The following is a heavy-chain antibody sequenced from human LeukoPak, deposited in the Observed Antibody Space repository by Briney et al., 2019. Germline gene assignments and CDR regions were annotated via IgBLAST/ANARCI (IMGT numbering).Heavy chain of an antibody. J-gene: IGHJ4*03. D-gene: IGHD5-24*01. CDR2: IDQRGDT. V-gene: IGHV4-34*01. CDR3: ARGATISETGYFDF. Sequence: PSETLSLTCAVYGGSFSRYYWSWIRQSPGKGLEWIAEIDQRGDTNYNPSVKSRVTISVDTSKDQFSLKVRSLSAADTAVYYCARGATISETGYFDFWGQGTLVTVSS. CDR1: GGSFSRYY.